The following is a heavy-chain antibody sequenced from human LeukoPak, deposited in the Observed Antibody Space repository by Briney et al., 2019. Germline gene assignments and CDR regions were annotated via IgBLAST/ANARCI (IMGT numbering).Heavy chain of an antibody. Sequence: GGSLRLSCAASGFTFSSYGRHWVRQAPGKGLEWVAFIRYDGSNKYYADSVKGRFTISRDNSKNTLYLQMNSLRAEDTAVYYCAKATVTPEWAFDIWGQGTMVTVSS. V-gene: IGHV3-30*02. CDR1: GFTFSSYG. J-gene: IGHJ3*02. CDR2: IRYDGSNK. CDR3: AKATVTPEWAFDI. D-gene: IGHD4-17*01.